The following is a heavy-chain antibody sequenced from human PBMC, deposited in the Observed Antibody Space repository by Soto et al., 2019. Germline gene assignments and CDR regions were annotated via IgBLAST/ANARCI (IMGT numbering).Heavy chain of an antibody. J-gene: IGHJ6*02. Sequence: ESGGGLVQPGGSLRLSCAASGFTFSDYDMYWVRQAPGKGLEWLAYITTGSGTIYYADSVKGRFTISRDNAKNSLYLVMNSLRDEDTAVYYCARPEKTPAYYYSAMDVWGQGTTVTVSS. V-gene: IGHV3-48*02. CDR3: ARPEKTPAYYYSAMDV. D-gene: IGHD2-15*01. CDR2: ITTGSGTI. CDR1: GFTFSDYD.